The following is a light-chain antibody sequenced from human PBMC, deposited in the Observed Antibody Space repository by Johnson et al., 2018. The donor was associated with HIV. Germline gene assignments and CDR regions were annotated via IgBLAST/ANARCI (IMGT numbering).Light chain of an antibody. CDR3: GTWDNSLSAGPND. V-gene: IGLV1-51*01. Sequence: QSVLTQPPSVSAAPGQKVTIYCSGSTSNIGNNYVSWYQQLPGTAPKLLIYDNNKRPSGIPDRFSGSKSGTSATLAITGLQTGDEAHYYCGTWDNSLSAGPNDFGTGTKVTGL. CDR1: TSNIGNNY. J-gene: IGLJ1*01. CDR2: DNN.